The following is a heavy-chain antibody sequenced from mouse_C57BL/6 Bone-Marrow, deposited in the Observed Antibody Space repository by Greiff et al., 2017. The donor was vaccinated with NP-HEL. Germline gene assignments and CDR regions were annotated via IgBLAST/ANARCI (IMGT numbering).Heavy chain of an antibody. CDR1: GYTFTSYW. CDR2: IDPSDSYT. CDR3: ARWGDPHWYFDV. D-gene: IGHD3-3*01. V-gene: IGHV1-69*01. Sequence: QVQLQQPGAELVMPGASVKLSCKASGYTFTSYWMHWVKQRPGQGLEWIGEIDPSDSYTNYNQKFKGKSTLTVDKSSSTAYMQLSSLTSEDSAVYYCARWGDPHWYFDVWGTGTTVTVSS. J-gene: IGHJ1*03.